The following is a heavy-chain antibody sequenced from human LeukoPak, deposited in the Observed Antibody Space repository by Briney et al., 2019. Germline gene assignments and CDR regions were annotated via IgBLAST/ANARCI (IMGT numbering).Heavy chain of an antibody. V-gene: IGHV3-30*18. CDR3: AKFSSGWYLGYFQH. CDR1: GFTFSSYG. Sequence: GGSLRLSCAASGFTFSSYGMHWVRQAPGKGLERVAVISYDGSNKYYADSVKGRFTISRDNSKNTLYLQMNSLRAEDTAVYYCAKFSSGWYLGYFQHWGQGTLVTVSS. D-gene: IGHD6-19*01. J-gene: IGHJ1*01. CDR2: ISYDGSNK.